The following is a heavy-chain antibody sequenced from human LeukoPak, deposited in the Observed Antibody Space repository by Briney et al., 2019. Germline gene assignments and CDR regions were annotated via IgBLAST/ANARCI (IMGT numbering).Heavy chain of an antibody. CDR3: ASGRGYSYGRNPLSY. CDR2: IYYSGST. Sequence: SETLSLTCTVSGDSISTYYWSWVRQPPGKGLEWIGYIYYSGSTNYNPSLKSRVTISVDTSKNQFSLKLSSVTAADTAVYYCASGRGYSYGRNPLSYWGQGTLATVSS. D-gene: IGHD5-18*01. J-gene: IGHJ4*02. V-gene: IGHV4-59*08. CDR1: GDSISTYY.